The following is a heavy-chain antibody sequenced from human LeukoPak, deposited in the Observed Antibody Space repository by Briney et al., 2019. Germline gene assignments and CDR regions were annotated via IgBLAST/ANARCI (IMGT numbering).Heavy chain of an antibody. Sequence: GGSLRLSCSASGFTFSSYAMHWVRQAPGKGLEYVSAICSNGGSTYYADSVKGRFTISRDNSKNTLYLQMSSLRAEDTAVYYCVKDRRDSSGHFDYWGQGTLVTVSS. CDR2: ICSNGGST. V-gene: IGHV3-64D*06. CDR3: VKDRRDSSGHFDY. J-gene: IGHJ4*02. CDR1: GFTFSSYA. D-gene: IGHD3-22*01.